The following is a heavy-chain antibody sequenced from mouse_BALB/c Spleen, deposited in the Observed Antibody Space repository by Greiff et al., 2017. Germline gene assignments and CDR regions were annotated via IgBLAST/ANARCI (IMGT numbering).Heavy chain of an antibody. D-gene: IGHD2-14*01. Sequence: DVKLVESGGGLVKPGGSLKLSCAASGFTFSSYAMSWVRQTPEKRLEWVASISSGGSTYYPDSVKGRFTISRDNARNILYLQMSSLRSEDTAMYYCARDRYDGYYYAMDYWGQGTSVTVSS. J-gene: IGHJ4*01. CDR1: GFTFSSYA. CDR2: ISSGGST. V-gene: IGHV5-6-5*01. CDR3: ARDRYDGYYYAMDY.